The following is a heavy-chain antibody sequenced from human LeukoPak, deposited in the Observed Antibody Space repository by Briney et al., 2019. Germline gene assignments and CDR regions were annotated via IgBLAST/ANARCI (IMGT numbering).Heavy chain of an antibody. CDR3: ARAISEESV. D-gene: IGHD3-10*01. J-gene: IGHJ4*02. CDR2: IRYDGSNK. CDR1: GFTFSSYG. Sequence: PGGSLRFSCAASGFTFSSYGMHWVRQAPGKGLEWVTFIRYDGSNKYYVDSVKGRFTISRDNSKNTLYLQMDSLRAEDTAVYYCARAISEESVWGQGTLVTVSS. V-gene: IGHV3-30*02.